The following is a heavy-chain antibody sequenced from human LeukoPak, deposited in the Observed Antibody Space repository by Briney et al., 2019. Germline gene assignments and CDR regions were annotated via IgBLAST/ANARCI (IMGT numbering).Heavy chain of an antibody. V-gene: IGHV3-73*01. J-gene: IGHJ4*02. CDR1: GFTFSGSA. CDR2: IRGKANTYAT. CDR3: TRTYCSGGSCYWFDY. Sequence: PGGSLRLSCAASGFTFSGSAMHWVRQASGKGLEWVGHIRGKANTYATAYAASVTGRFTISRDDSKNTAYLQMNSLKTEDTAVYYCTRTYCSGGSCYWFDYWGQGTLVTVSS. D-gene: IGHD2-15*01.